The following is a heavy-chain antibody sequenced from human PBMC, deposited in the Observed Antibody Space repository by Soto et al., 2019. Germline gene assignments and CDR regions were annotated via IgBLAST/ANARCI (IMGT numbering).Heavy chain of an antibody. CDR1: GGTFSSYA. CDR2: IIPIFGTA. V-gene: IGHV1-69*01. CDR3: ASTAAAGLDYYYYYGMDV. Sequence: QVQLVQSGAEVKKPGSSVKVSCKASGGTFSSYAISWVRQAPGQGLEWMGGIIPIFGTANYAQKFQGRVTITADESTSTAYMELSSLRSEDTDVYYCASTAAAGLDYYYYYGMDVWGQGTTVTVSS. J-gene: IGHJ6*02. D-gene: IGHD6-13*01.